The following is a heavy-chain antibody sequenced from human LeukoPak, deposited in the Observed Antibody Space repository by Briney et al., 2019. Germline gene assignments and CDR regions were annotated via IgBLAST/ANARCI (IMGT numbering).Heavy chain of an antibody. CDR3: PRARVNAPYFDY. Sequence: GGSLRLSCAASGFTFSSYSMNWVRQAPGKGLEWVSSISSSSSYIYYADSVKGRFTISRDNAKNSLYLQMNSLRAEDTAVYYCPRARVNAPYFDYWGQGTLVTVSS. CDR1: GFTFSSYS. J-gene: IGHJ4*02. D-gene: IGHD1-1*01. V-gene: IGHV3-21*01. CDR2: ISSSSSYI.